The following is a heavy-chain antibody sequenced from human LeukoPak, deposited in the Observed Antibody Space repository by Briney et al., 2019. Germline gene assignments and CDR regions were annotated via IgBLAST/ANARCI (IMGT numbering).Heavy chain of an antibody. CDR3: ARVRYYYDSSGYFYYFDY. V-gene: IGHV4-59*01. CDR2: IYYSGST. D-gene: IGHD3-22*01. Sequence: KTSETLSLTCTVSGGSISSYYWSWIRQPPGKGLEWIGYIYYSGSTNSNPSLKSRVTISVDTSKNQFSLKLGSVTAADTAVYYCARVRYYYDSSGYFYYFDYWGQGTLVTVSS. CDR1: GGSISSYY. J-gene: IGHJ4*02.